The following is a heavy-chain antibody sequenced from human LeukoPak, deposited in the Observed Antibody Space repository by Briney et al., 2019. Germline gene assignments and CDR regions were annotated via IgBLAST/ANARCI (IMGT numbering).Heavy chain of an antibody. CDR2: IKQDGSET. V-gene: IGHV3-7*04. CDR3: ARDLIATVGGRNWFDP. Sequence: PGGSLRLSCAASGFTFSTYWMSWVRQAPGQGLEWVATIKQDGSETYYVDSVMGRFTISRDNAKNSLYLQMNSLRAEDTAVYYCARDLIATVGGRNWFDPWGQGTLVIVPP. D-gene: IGHD2-8*02. CDR1: GFTFSTYW. J-gene: IGHJ5*02.